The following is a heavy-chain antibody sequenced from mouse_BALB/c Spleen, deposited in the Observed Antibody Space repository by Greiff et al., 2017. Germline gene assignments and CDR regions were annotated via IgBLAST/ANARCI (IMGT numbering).Heavy chain of an antibody. J-gene: IGHJ2*01. CDR3: ARGHYGSYFDY. CDR2: IYPGNVNT. CDR1: GYTFTSYY. Sequence: QVQLKQSGPELVKPGASVRISCKASGYTFTSYYIHWVKQRPGQGLEWIGWIYPGNVNTKYNEKFKGKATLTADKSSSTAYMQLSSLTSEDSAVYFCARGHYGSYFDYWGQGTTLTVSS. D-gene: IGHD1-1*01. V-gene: IGHV1S56*01.